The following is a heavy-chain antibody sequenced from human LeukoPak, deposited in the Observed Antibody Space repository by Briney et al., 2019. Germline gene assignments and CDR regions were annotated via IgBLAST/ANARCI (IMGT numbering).Heavy chain of an antibody. CDR1: GYTFTSYD. CDR2: MNPNSGNT. V-gene: IGHV1-8*01. D-gene: IGHD3-3*01. J-gene: IGHJ6*02. Sequence: EASVKVSCKASGYTFTSYDINWVRQATGQGLEWMGWMNPNSGNTGYAQKFQGRVTMTRNTSISTAYMELSSLRSEDTAVYYCARAGPYDFWSGYYYYYYYGMDVWGQGTTVTVSS. CDR3: ARAGPYDFWSGYYYYYYYGMDV.